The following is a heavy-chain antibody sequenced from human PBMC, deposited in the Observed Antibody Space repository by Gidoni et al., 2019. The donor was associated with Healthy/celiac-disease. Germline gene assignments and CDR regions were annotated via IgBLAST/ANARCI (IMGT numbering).Heavy chain of an antibody. CDR3: AKGADYYYDSSGYFDY. CDR1: GFTFSSYA. V-gene: IGHV3-23*01. D-gene: IGHD3-22*01. Sequence: EVQLLESGGGLVQPGGSLRLSCAASGFTFSSYALSWVRQAPGKGLVWVSAISGSGGSTYYADSVKGRFTISRDNSKNTLYLQMNSLRAEDTAVYYCAKGADYYYDSSGYFDYWGQGTLVTVSS. CDR2: ISGSGGST. J-gene: IGHJ4*02.